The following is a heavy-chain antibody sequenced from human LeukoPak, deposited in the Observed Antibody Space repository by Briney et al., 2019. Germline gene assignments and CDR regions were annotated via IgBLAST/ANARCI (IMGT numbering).Heavy chain of an antibody. J-gene: IGHJ4*02. Sequence: KPSETLSLTCAVYGGSFSGYYWSWIRQPPGKGLEWIGEINHSGSTNYNPSLKSRVTISVDTSKNQFSLKLSSVTAADTAVYYCARGQGQTGDPFHFDYWGQGTLVTVSS. V-gene: IGHV4-34*01. CDR3: ARGQGQTGDPFHFDY. CDR2: INHSGST. CDR1: GGSFSGYY. D-gene: IGHD7-27*01.